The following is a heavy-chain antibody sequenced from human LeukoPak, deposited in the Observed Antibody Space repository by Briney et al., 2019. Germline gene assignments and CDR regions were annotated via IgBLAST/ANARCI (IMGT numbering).Heavy chain of an antibody. Sequence: PSETLSLTCTVSGGSISSYYWSWIRQPPGKGLEWIGYIYYSGSTNYNPSLKSRVTISVDTSKNQFSLKLSSVTAADTAVYYCARGRIATLYYYYMDVWGKGTTVTISS. CDR1: GGSISSYY. D-gene: IGHD6-6*01. V-gene: IGHV4-59*01. CDR3: ARGRIATLYYYYMDV. J-gene: IGHJ6*03. CDR2: IYYSGST.